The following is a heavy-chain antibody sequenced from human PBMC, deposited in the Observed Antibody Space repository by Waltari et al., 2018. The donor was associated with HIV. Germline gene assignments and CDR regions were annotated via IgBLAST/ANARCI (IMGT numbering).Heavy chain of an antibody. V-gene: IGHV4-39*07. CDR3: ARGAYSGSHVPHFFDY. CDR1: GVSITSNVHY. CDR2: ISDSGST. D-gene: IGHD1-26*01. J-gene: IGHJ4*03. Sequence: DPRLVKPSETLSLISSFSGVSITSNVHYWGWIRQPPGKGLEWIGSISDSGSTYYSPSLKSRVIISLDTSKNQFSLNLNSMTAADTAIYYCARGAYSGSHVPHFFDYWGHGTLVTVSS.